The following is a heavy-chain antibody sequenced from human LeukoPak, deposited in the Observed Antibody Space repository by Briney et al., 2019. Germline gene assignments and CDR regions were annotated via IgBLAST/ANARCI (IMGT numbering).Heavy chain of an antibody. D-gene: IGHD5-24*01. V-gene: IGHV1-2*02. Sequence: ASVKVSCKSFGYTFTAYAMHWVRQAPGQGLEWMGWITPSDGANYAQKFQGRVTMTRDTSMSTAYMDLNRLTSDDTAVYFCARDRYGDGFAHFDYWGQGTLVTVSS. CDR1: GYTFTAYA. CDR3: ARDRYGDGFAHFDY. J-gene: IGHJ4*02. CDR2: ITPSDGA.